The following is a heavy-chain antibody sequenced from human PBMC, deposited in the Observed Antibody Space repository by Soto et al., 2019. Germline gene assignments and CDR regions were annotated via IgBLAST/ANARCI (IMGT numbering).Heavy chain of an antibody. J-gene: IGHJ5*02. CDR3: ARDMAVAAAAGTNWFDP. V-gene: IGHV1-69*12. Sequence: QVQLVQSGAEVKKPGSSVKVSCKASGGTFSSYAISWVRQAPGQGLEWMGGIIPIFGTANYAQKFQGRVTITADESTSTAYIELSSLRSEDTAVYYCARDMAVAAAAGTNWFDPWGQGTLVTVSS. D-gene: IGHD6-13*01. CDR1: GGTFSSYA. CDR2: IIPIFGTA.